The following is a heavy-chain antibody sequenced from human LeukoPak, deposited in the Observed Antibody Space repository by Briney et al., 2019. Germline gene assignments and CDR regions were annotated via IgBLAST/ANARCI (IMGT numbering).Heavy chain of an antibody. CDR2: ISSNGGST. D-gene: IGHD2-21*02. CDR3: ARLPYCGGDCYSGTDY. CDR1: GFTFSSYA. J-gene: IGHJ4*02. V-gene: IGHV3-64*01. Sequence: GGSLRLSCAASGFTFSSYAMHWVRQAPGKGLGYVSAISSNGGSTYYANSVKGRFTISRDNSENTLYLQMGSLRAEDMAVYYCARLPYCGGDCYSGTDYWGQGTLVTVSS.